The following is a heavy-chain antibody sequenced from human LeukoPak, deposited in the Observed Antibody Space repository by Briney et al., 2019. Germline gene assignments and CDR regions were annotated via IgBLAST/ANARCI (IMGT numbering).Heavy chain of an antibody. CDR1: GFTFDDYA. V-gene: IGHV3-9*01. Sequence: GRSLRLSCAASGFTFDDYAMYWVRHAPGKGLEWVSGISWNSGSIYYAGSVKGRFTISRDNAKNSLYLQMNSLRVEDTAFYYCTRGSDYDILTGYNFDHWGQGTLVTVSS. D-gene: IGHD3-9*01. J-gene: IGHJ4*02. CDR2: ISWNSGSI. CDR3: TRGSDYDILTGYNFDH.